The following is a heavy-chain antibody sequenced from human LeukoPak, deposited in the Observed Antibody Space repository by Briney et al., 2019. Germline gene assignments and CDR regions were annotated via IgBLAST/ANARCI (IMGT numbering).Heavy chain of an antibody. Sequence: GGSLRLSCAASGFTFDDYAIHWVRQAPGKGLEWVSGISWNSGSIGYADSVKGRFTISRDNAKTSLYLQMNSLRAEDTALYYCAKDLGPGSMATSPGFDYWGQGTLVTVSS. CDR1: GFTFDDYA. CDR3: AKDLGPGSMATSPGFDY. CDR2: ISWNSGSI. J-gene: IGHJ4*02. V-gene: IGHV3-9*01. D-gene: IGHD5-24*01.